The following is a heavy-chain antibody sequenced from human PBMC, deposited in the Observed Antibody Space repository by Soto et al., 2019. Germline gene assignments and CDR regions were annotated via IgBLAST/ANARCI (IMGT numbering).Heavy chain of an antibody. CDR3: AADVGGYIYGLARH. J-gene: IGHJ4*02. CDR2: IYHSGST. D-gene: IGHD4-17*01. Sequence: SETLSLTCAVSGDSISSSNWWSWVRQPPGKGLEWIGEIYHSGSTNYNPSLKSRVTISLDKSNNQFSLNLKSVTAADTAVYYCAADVGGYIYGLARHWGPGTLVTVSS. V-gene: IGHV4-4*02. CDR1: GDSISSSNW.